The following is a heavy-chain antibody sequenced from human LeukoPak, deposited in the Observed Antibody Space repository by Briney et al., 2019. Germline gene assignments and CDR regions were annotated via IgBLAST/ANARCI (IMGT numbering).Heavy chain of an antibody. CDR2: IIPILGIA. V-gene: IGHV1-69*04. CDR1: GGTFSNSA. J-gene: IGHJ5*02. D-gene: IGHD3-10*01. CDR3: ANGRWFGELLSGPFDP. Sequence: GSSVKVSCKASGGTFSNSAISWVRQAPGQGLEWMGRIIPILGIANYAQKFQGRVTITADKSTSTAYMELSSLRSEDTAVYYCANGRWFGELLSGPFDPWGQGTLVTVSS.